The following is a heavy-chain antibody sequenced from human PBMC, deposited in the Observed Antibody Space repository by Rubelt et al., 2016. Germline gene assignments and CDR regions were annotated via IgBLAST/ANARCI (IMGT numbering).Heavy chain of an antibody. CDR3: AKDRAAMVPNPYYFDY. CDR2: INSDGSST. J-gene: IGHJ4*02. V-gene: IGHV3-74*01. Sequence: QVPGKGLVWVSRINSDGSSTSYVDSVKGRFTISRDNSKNTLYLQMNRLRAEETAVYYCAKDRAAMVPNPYYFDYWGQGTLVTVAS. D-gene: IGHD5-18*01.